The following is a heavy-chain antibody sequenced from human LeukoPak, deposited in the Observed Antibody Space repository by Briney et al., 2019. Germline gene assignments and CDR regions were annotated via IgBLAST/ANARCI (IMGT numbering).Heavy chain of an antibody. J-gene: IGHJ4*02. V-gene: IGHV4-39*07. CDR2: IYYTGTA. CDR3: ARLRFYYDSSGYNYFDY. CDR1: RGSISRTSYS. Sequence: SDTLSLTCSVSRGSISRTSYSWGWIRQPPGKGLEWIGNIYYTGTAYHNPSLKSRVTISLDTSKSHFSLNLSSVTAADTAIYYCARLRFYYDSSGYNYFDYWGRGTLITVSS. D-gene: IGHD3-22*01.